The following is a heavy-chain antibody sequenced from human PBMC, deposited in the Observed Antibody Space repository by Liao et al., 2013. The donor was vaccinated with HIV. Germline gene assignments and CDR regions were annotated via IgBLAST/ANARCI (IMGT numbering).Heavy chain of an antibody. Sequence: QVQLQQWGAGLLKPSETLSLTCTVSGGSVSGYHWSWIRQPAGKGLDWIGRIYTSGSTDYNPSLKSRVTMSVDTSMNQFSLNLTSVTAADTAVYYCVREGDGSAYYPAYWGQGTLVTVSS. J-gene: IGHJ4*02. D-gene: IGHD3-22*01. CDR2: IYTSGST. CDR1: GGSVSGYH. CDR3: VREGDGSAYYPAY. V-gene: IGHV4-59*10.